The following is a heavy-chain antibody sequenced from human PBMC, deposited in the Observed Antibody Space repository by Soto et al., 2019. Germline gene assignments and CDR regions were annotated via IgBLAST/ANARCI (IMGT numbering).Heavy chain of an antibody. D-gene: IGHD3-9*01. J-gene: IGHJ4*02. CDR3: GRASVVVPNYDILTGYLQYDY. CDR2: IIPIFGTA. CDR1: GGTFSSYA. Sequence: QVQLVQSGAEVKKPGSSVKVSCKASGGTFSSYAISWVRQAPGQGLEWMGGIIPIFGTANYAQKFQGRVTITADESTRTAYMELSSLGSEDTAVYYCGRASVVVPNYDILTGYLQYDYWGQGTLVTVSS. V-gene: IGHV1-69*01.